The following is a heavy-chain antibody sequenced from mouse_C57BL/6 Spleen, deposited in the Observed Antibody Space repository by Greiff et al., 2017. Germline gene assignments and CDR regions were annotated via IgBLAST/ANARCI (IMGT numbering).Heavy chain of an antibody. CDR1: GYTFTDYE. Sequence: VQRVESGAELVRPGASVTLSCKASGYTFTDYEMHWVKQTPVHGLEWIGAIDPETGGTAYNQKFKGKAILTADKSSSTAYMELRSLTSEDSAVXYCTRYYYGNYVGAMDYWGQGTSVTVSS. CDR2: IDPETGGT. J-gene: IGHJ4*01. V-gene: IGHV1-15*01. D-gene: IGHD2-1*01. CDR3: TRYYYGNYVGAMDY.